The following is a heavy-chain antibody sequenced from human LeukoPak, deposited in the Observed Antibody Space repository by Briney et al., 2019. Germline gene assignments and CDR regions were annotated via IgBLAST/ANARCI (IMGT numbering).Heavy chain of an antibody. CDR2: INPNSGGT. CDR3: ARDSGYYYVSSGELDY. J-gene: IGHJ4*02. D-gene: IGHD3-22*01. Sequence: ASVKVSCKASGYTFTAYYMHWVRQAPGQGLEWMGWINPNSGGTNYAQKFQGRVTMTRDTSISTAYMGLSRLRSDDTAVYYCARDSGYYYVSSGELDYWGQGTLVTVSS. CDR1: GYTFTAYY. V-gene: IGHV1-2*02.